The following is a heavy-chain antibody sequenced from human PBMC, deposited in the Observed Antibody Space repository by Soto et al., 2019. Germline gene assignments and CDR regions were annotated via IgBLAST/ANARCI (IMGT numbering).Heavy chain of an antibody. V-gene: IGHV4-34*01. CDR3: ARWAYYDFWSGYSTVEY. D-gene: IGHD3-3*01. J-gene: IGHJ4*02. CDR2: INHSGST. Sequence: SETLSLTCAVYGGSFSGYYWSWIRQPPGKGLEWIGEINHSGSTNYNPSLKSRVTISVDTSKSQFSLKLSSVTAADTAVYYCARWAYYDFWSGYSTVEYWGKGTLVTVS. CDR1: GGSFSGYY.